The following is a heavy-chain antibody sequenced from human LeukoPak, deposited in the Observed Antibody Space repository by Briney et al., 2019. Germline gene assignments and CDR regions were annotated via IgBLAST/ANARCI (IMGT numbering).Heavy chain of an antibody. V-gene: IGHV3-11*04. CDR1: EFTFSDYY. J-gene: IGHJ5*02. Sequence: GGSLRLSCAASEFTFSDYYMTWIRQAPGKGLEWISYIGSGGSRIAYADSVKGRFTISRDNAKNSLYLQMNSLRAEDTAVYYCARVTATYNLFDLWGQGTLVTVSS. CDR3: ARVTATYNLFDL. D-gene: IGHD1-20*01. CDR2: IGSGGSRI.